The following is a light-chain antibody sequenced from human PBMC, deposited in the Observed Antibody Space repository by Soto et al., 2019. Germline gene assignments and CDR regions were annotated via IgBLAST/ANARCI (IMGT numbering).Light chain of an antibody. Sequence: QSALTQPRSVSGSPGQSVTISCTGTSSDGGGYNYVSWYQQHPGKAPKLMIYDVSKRPSGVPDRFSGSKSGNTASLTISGLQAEDEADYYCCSYAGSYTPRVFGTGTKLTVL. CDR1: SSDGGGYNY. CDR3: CSYAGSYTPRV. J-gene: IGLJ1*01. V-gene: IGLV2-11*01. CDR2: DVS.